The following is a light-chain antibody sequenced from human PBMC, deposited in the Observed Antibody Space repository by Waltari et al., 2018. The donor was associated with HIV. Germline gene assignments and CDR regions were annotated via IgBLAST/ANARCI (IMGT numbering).Light chain of an antibody. Sequence: QSALTQPASVSGSPGQSITISGTGTSSDVENYNLVSWYQHHPGKAPKLMIYEVSKRPSGVSNRFSGSKSGNTASLTISGLQAEDGADYYCCSYAGSTTLIFGGGTKLTVL. CDR2: EVS. V-gene: IGLV2-23*02. CDR1: SSDVENYNL. J-gene: IGLJ2*01. CDR3: CSYAGSTTLI.